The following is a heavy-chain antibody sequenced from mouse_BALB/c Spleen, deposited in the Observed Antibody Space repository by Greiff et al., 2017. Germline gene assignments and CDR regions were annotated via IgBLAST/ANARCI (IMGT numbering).Heavy chain of an antibody. V-gene: IGHV1S137*01. J-gene: IGHJ4*01. CDR1: GYTFTDYA. CDR3: ARRGLYDGYSYAMDY. CDR2: ISTYYGDA. Sequence: QVQLQQSGAELVRPGVSVKISCKGSGYTFTDYAMHWVKQSHAKSLEWIGVISTYYGDASYNQKFKGKATMTVDKSSSTAYMELARLTSEDSAIYYCARRGLYDGYSYAMDYWGQGTSVTVSS. D-gene: IGHD2-3*01.